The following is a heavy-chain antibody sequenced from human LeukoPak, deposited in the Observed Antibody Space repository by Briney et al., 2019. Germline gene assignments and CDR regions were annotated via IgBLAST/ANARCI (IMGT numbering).Heavy chain of an antibody. D-gene: IGHD5-18*01. Sequence: ASVKVSCKASGYTFTSYDINWVRQATGQGLEWMEWMNPNSGNTGYAQKFQGRVTMSRNTSISTAYMELSSLRSEDTAVYYCARDYTAMASPEAFDIWGQGTMVTVSS. CDR2: MNPNSGNT. CDR1: GYTFTSYD. V-gene: IGHV1-8*01. J-gene: IGHJ3*02. CDR3: ARDYTAMASPEAFDI.